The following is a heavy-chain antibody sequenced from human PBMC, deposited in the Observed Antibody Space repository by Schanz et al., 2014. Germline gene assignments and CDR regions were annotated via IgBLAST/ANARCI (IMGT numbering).Heavy chain of an antibody. V-gene: IGHV1-3*04. Sequence: QVHLVQSGAEVKRPGASVKVSCKASEYSFTSYSMHWVRQAPGQRLEWMGWINTGRGDTKHSQNFQGRVTITRDTSASTAYMELSSLRSEDTAVYSCARGIGGYGANNYFDYWGQGTLVTVSS. CDR2: INTGRGDT. D-gene: IGHD5-12*01. CDR3: ARGIGGYGANNYFDY. J-gene: IGHJ4*02. CDR1: EYSFTSYS.